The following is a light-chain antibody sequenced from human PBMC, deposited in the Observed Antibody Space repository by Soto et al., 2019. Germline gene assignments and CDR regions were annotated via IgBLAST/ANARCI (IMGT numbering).Light chain of an antibody. V-gene: IGKV3-20*01. CDR1: QSVASSH. CDR3: QQYGSSGT. CDR2: GAS. J-gene: IGKJ1*01. Sequence: EIVLTQSPGTLSLSPGERATLSCRASQSVASSHLAWYQQKPGQAPRLLIYGASNRATGIPDRFSGSGSGTDFTLTISRLEPEDFAVYYCQQYGSSGTFGQGTKVDIK.